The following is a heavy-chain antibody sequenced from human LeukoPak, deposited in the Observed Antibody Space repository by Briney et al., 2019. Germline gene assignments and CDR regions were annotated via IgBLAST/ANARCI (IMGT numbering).Heavy chain of an antibody. D-gene: IGHD1-7*01. CDR1: GYSISSGYY. Sequence: PSETLSPTCTVSGYSISSGYYWDWIRQPPGKGLEWIGAIYHSGSTYYNPSLTSRVTISVDTSKNQFSLKLTSLTTADTAVYCARDPPAGTSPYWGQGTLVTVSS. V-gene: IGHV4-38-2*02. J-gene: IGHJ4*02. CDR3: ARDPPAGTSPY. CDR2: IYHSGST.